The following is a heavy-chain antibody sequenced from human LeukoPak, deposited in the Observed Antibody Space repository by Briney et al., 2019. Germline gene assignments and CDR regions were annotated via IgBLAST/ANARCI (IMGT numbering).Heavy chain of an antibody. V-gene: IGHV1-18*01. CDR2: ISAYNGNT. CDR3: ARAAGIAVAGPFDY. Sequence: GASVKVSCKASGYTFTSYGISWVRQAPGQGLEWMGWISAYNGNTNYAQKLQGRVTITADESTSTAYMELSSLRSEDTAVYYCARAAGIAVAGPFDYWGQGTLVTVSS. J-gene: IGHJ4*02. D-gene: IGHD6-19*01. CDR1: GYTFTSYG.